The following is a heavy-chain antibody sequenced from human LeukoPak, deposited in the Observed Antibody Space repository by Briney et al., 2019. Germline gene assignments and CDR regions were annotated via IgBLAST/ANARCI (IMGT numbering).Heavy chain of an antibody. CDR1: GFTFGDYA. D-gene: IGHD1-26*01. V-gene: IGHV3-49*04. J-gene: IGHJ6*03. CDR3: ARSPSGSVVLGYYYMDV. CDR2: IESKGYGGAT. Sequence: GGSLRLSCTASGFTFGDYAMTWVRQAPGKGLEWVGFIESKGYGGATEYAASEKGRFIISRDDSKDIAYLQMNSLETEDTAVYYCARSPSGSVVLGYYYMDVWGKGTTVTVSS.